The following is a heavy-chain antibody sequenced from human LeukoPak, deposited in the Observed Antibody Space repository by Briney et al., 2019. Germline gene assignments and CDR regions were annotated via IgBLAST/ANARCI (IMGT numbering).Heavy chain of an antibody. CDR2: ISAYNGNT. CDR1: GYTFTSYG. D-gene: IGHD6-13*01. Sequence: ASVKVSCKASGYTFTSYGMSWVRQAPGQGLEWMGWISAYNGNTNYAQKLQGRVTMTTDTSTSTAYMELRSLRSDDTAVYYCARGSDSSSWYTPNNWFDPWGQGTLVTVSS. V-gene: IGHV1-18*01. CDR3: ARGSDSSSWYTPNNWFDP. J-gene: IGHJ5*02.